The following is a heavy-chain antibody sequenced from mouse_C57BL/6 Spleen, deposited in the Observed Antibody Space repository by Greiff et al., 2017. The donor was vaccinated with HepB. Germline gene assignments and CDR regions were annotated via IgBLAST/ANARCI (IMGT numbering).Heavy chain of an antibody. CDR2: INPSSGYT. D-gene: IGHD2-3*01. Sequence: QVHVKQSGAELAKPGASVKLSCKASGYTFTSYWMHWVKQRPGQGLEWIGYINPSSGYTKYNQKFKDKATLTADKYSSTAYMQLSSLTYEDSAVYYCARSVYDGYYFDYWGQGTTLTVSS. CDR1: GYTFTSYW. J-gene: IGHJ2*01. CDR3: ARSVYDGYYFDY. V-gene: IGHV1-7*01.